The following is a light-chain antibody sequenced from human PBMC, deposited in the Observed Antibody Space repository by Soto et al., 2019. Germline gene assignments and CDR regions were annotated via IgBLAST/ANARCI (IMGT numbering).Light chain of an antibody. CDR3: QQYGTSPQT. CDR2: DAS. V-gene: IGKV3-20*01. CDR1: QSVTYNY. Sequence: SVLTQSPGTLSLSPGERATLSCRASQSVTYNYLAWYQQKPGQAPSLLIYDASARATGIPDRFSGSGSGTDFTLTISRLEPEDSAVYYCQQYGTSPQTFRQGTKVEIK. J-gene: IGKJ1*01.